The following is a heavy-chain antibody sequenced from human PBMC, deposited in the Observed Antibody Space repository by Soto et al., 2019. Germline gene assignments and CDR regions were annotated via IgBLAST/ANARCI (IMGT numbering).Heavy chain of an antibody. CDR1: GGSIFSSY. J-gene: IGHJ5*02. Sequence: SETLSLTCTVSGGSIFSSYWTWIRQPPGKGLEWIGNVYYSGSTNYNPSLKSRITISVDTSKNQFSLNLSSVTAADTAVYYCERVPAAYSWFDQWGHGTLVTVSS. D-gene: IGHD2-21*01. CDR3: ERVPAAYSWFDQ. CDR2: VYYSGST. V-gene: IGHV4-59*01.